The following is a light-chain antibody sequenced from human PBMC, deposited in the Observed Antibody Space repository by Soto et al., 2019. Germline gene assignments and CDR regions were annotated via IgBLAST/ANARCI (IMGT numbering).Light chain of an antibody. Sequence: QSVLTQPASVSGSPGQSITISCTGTSSEVSGNNYVSWYQQHPGKAPKRLIYDIRNRASGVSNRISASKSGNTVSLTISGLRAEDEADYYCSSYTSGSTYVFGGGTKLTVL. J-gene: IGLJ1*01. V-gene: IGLV2-14*03. CDR1: SSEVSGNNY. CDR2: DIR. CDR3: SSYTSGSTYV.